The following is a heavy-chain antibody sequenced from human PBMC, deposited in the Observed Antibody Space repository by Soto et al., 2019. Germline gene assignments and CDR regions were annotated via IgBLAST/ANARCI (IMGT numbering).Heavy chain of an antibody. CDR3: ARDLIVVVPAAIYYYYYGMDV. J-gene: IGHJ6*02. V-gene: IGHV1-2*04. CDR2: INPNSGGT. Sequence: ASVKVSCKASGYTFTGYYMHWVRQAPGQGLEWMGWINPNSGGTNYAQKFQGWVTMTRDTSTSTVYMELSSLRSEDTAVYYCARDLIVVVPAAIYYYYYGMDVWGQGTTVTVSS. D-gene: IGHD2-2*01. CDR1: GYTFTGYY.